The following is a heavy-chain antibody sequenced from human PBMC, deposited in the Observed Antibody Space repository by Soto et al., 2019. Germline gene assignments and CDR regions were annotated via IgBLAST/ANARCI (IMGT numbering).Heavy chain of an antibody. Sequence: SETLSLTCAVSGGSISSGYYWSWIRQPPGKGLEWFGEINHSGSTNYNPSLKSRVTISVDTSKNQFSLKLSSVTAADTAVYYCARLGCSSTSCYGKGYYYYMDVWGKGTTVTVSS. D-gene: IGHD2-2*01. CDR1: GGSISSGYY. CDR3: ARLGCSSTSCYGKGYYYYMDV. V-gene: IGHV4-34*01. CDR2: INHSGST. J-gene: IGHJ6*03.